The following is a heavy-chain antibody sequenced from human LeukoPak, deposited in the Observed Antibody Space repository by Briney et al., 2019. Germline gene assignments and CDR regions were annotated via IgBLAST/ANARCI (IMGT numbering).Heavy chain of an antibody. CDR2: IKSKTDGGTV. Sequence: GGSLRLSCAASGFXFINFWITWVRQAPGKGLEWVGRIKSKTDGGTVYYAAPVKARFTISRDDSKNMLYLQMNSLKTEDTALYYCTTDLRTWGQGTLVTVSS. CDR3: TTDLRT. V-gene: IGHV3-15*01. CDR1: GFXFINFW. J-gene: IGHJ5*02.